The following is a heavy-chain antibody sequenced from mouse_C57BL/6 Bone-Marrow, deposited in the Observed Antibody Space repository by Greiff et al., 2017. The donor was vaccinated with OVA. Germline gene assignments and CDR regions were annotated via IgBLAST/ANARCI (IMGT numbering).Heavy chain of an antibody. J-gene: IGHJ4*01. V-gene: IGHV5-6*01. CDR3: ERGYWDGYDMDY. CDR1: GFTFSSYG. Sequence: EVKLVESGGDLVKPGGSLKLSCAASGFTFSSYGMSWVRQTPDKRLEWVATISSGGSYTYYPDSVKGRFTISRDNAKNTLYLQMSSLKSEDTAMYDCERGYWDGYDMDYWGQGTSVTVSS. CDR2: ISSGGSYT. D-gene: IGHD4-1*01.